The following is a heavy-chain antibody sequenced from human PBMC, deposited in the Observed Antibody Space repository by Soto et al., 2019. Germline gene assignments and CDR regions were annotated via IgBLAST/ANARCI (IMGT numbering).Heavy chain of an antibody. D-gene: IGHD3-22*01. CDR3: ARTDSSAYDVDY. V-gene: IGHV3-11*01. CDR2: IGSSGSSI. CDR1: GFTFRDYY. J-gene: IGHJ4*02. Sequence: QVQLVESGGGLVKPGGSLRLSCAASGFTFRDYYMSWIRQAPGKGLEWVSYIGSSGSSIYYADSVKGRFTISRDNAKNSLYLQMNSLRAEDTAVYYCARTDSSAYDVDYWGQGTLVTVSS.